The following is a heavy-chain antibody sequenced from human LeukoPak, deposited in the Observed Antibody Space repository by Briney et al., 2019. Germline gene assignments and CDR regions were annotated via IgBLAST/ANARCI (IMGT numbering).Heavy chain of an antibody. Sequence: SQTLSLTCAISGDSVSSNSAAWNWIRQSPSRGLEWLGRTYYRSMWYNEYGISVKSRIIIKADTSKNQFSLQLNSVTPEDTALYYCARDRSGSWYGTFDYWGQGTLVTVSS. CDR2: TYYRSMWYN. CDR3: ARDRSGSWYGTFDY. CDR1: GDSVSSNSAA. V-gene: IGHV6-1*01. D-gene: IGHD6-13*01. J-gene: IGHJ4*02.